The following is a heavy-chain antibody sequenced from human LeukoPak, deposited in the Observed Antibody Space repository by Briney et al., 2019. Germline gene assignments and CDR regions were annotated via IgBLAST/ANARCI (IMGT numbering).Heavy chain of an antibody. D-gene: IGHD2-21*02. Sequence: GESLKISCKGSGYTFNFYWIGWVRQMPGKGLEWMGIIYPGNSDARYSPSFQGQVTISVDKSISTAYLQWSSLKAPDTAMYYCARQDGDGFYYFDYWGQGTLVTVSS. CDR3: ARQDGDGFYYFDY. CDR1: GYTFNFYW. J-gene: IGHJ4*02. V-gene: IGHV5-51*01. CDR2: IYPGNSDA.